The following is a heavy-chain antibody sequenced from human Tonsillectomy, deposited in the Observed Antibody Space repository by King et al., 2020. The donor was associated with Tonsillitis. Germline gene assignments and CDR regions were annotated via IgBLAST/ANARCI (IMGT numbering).Heavy chain of an antibody. Sequence: VQLVESGAEVKKPGESLRISCKTSGYRFTNYRINWVRQMPGKGLEWMGTIDPSVSHSNYSPSFQGHVTFSVDRSISTAYLQWSSLRASDTAMYFCARPYFYYMDVWGKGTTVTVTS. CDR2: IDPSVSHS. J-gene: IGHJ6*03. D-gene: IGHD2-21*01. V-gene: IGHV5-10-1*03. CDR1: GYRFTNYR. CDR3: ARPYFYYMDV.